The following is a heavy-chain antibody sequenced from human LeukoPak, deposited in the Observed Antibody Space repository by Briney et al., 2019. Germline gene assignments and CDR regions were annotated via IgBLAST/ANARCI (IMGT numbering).Heavy chain of an antibody. CDR3: AKITVTTPYAIYYYYYMDV. CDR1: GFTFSSYW. Sequence: GGSLRLSCAASGFTFSSYWMSWVRQAPGKGLEWVANIKQDGSEKYYVDSVKGRFTISRDNAKNSLYLQMNSLRAEDTAVYYCAKITVTTPYAIYYYYYMDVWGKGTTVTVSS. CDR2: IKQDGSEK. V-gene: IGHV3-7*01. D-gene: IGHD4-17*01. J-gene: IGHJ6*03.